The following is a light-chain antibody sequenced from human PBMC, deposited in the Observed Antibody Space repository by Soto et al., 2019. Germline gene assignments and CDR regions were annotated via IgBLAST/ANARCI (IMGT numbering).Light chain of an antibody. V-gene: IGKV3-20*01. J-gene: IGKJ1*01. CDR1: QSVSSSY. CDR3: QQYGSSHRA. CDR2: GAS. Sequence: TQSPGTLSVSPGERATLSCRASQSVSSSYLAWYQQRPGQAPRLLIYGASSRATGIPDRFSGSGSGTDFTLTISRLEPEDFAVYYCQQYGSSHRAFGQGTKVDI.